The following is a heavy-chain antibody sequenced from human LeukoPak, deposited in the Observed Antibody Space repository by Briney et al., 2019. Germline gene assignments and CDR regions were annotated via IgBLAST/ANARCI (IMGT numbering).Heavy chain of an antibody. J-gene: IGHJ4*02. CDR3: ARADY. CDR1: GFTFSTYV. CDR2: IKQDGSEK. V-gene: IGHV3-7*03. Sequence: GGSLRLSCAASGFTFSTYVIHWVRQAPGKGLEWVANIKQDGSEKYYVDSVKGRLTISRDNAKNSLYLQMNSLRAEDTAVYYCARADYWGQGTLVTVSS.